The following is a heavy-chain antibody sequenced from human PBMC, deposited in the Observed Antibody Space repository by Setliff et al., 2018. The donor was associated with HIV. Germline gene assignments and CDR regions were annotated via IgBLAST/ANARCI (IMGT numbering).Heavy chain of an antibody. J-gene: IGHJ3*02. CDR3: AREEIAVASAFDI. CDR1: GDSMTSGSFY. CDR2: VHSTWST. Sequence: SETLSLTCTVSGDSMTSGSFYWSWVRQPAGKGLEWIGQVHSTWSTNYNPSLKSRLSISADTSKNQFSLKLSSVTAADTAVYYCAREEIAVASAFDIWGQGTMVTVSS. D-gene: IGHD6-19*01. V-gene: IGHV4-61*09.